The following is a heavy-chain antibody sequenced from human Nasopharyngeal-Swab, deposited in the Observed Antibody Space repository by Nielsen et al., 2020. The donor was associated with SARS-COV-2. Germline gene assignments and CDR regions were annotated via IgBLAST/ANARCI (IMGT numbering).Heavy chain of an antibody. Sequence: GGSLRRCCAASGFTFSSYSMNWVRQAPGKGLEWVSYISSSSSTIYYADSVKGRFTISRDNAKNSLYLQMNSLRAEDTAVYYCARAFPGSSGWYPFDYWGQGTLVTVSS. CDR1: GFTFSSYS. CDR2: ISSSSSTI. J-gene: IGHJ4*02. V-gene: IGHV3-48*04. D-gene: IGHD6-19*01. CDR3: ARAFPGSSGWYPFDY.